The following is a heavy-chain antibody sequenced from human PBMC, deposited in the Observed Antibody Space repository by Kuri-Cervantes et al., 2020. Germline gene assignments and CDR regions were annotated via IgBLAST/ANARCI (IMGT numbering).Heavy chain of an antibody. J-gene: IGHJ1*01. D-gene: IGHD3-22*01. CDR1: GFTFSTYW. CDR3: ASYDSSGYDPVSYFQH. Sequence: GESLKISCAASGFTFSTYWMSWVRQAPGKGLEWVANIKQDGSAKYYVDSVKGRFTISRDNAKNSLYLQMNSLRVEDTALYYCASYDSSGYDPVSYFQHWGQGTLVTVSS. CDR2: IKQDGSAK. V-gene: IGHV3-7*05.